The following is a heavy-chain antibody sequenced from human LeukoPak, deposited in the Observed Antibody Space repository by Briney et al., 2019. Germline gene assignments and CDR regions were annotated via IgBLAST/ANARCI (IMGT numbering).Heavy chain of an antibody. CDR2: IIPIHGIE. J-gene: IGHJ4*02. D-gene: IGHD5-12*01. CDR3: PRLYSGYEAQGTYYFDY. CDR1: VGTFSSYA. V-gene: IGHV1-69*04. Sequence: VASVKVSCKACVGTFSSYALRWVPQPPAQGLEGVGRIIPIHGIENYEQKFQRRVTINADNSTSTAYMQLSSLTAEDPAVYYCPRLYSGYEAQGTYYFDYWGQGTMVTVSS.